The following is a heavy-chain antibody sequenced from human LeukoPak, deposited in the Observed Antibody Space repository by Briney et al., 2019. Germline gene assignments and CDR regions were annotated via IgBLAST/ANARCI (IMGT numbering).Heavy chain of an antibody. V-gene: IGHV4-59*08. CDR3: ARHQSSKVAAGANAFDI. Sequence: SETLSLTCTVPGGSISSYYWSWIRQPPGKGLEWIGYIYYSGSTNYNPSLKSRVTISVDTSKNQFSLKLSSVTAADTAVYYCARHQSSKVAAGANAFDIWGQGTMVTVSS. CDR2: IYYSGST. D-gene: IGHD2-15*01. J-gene: IGHJ3*02. CDR1: GGSISSYY.